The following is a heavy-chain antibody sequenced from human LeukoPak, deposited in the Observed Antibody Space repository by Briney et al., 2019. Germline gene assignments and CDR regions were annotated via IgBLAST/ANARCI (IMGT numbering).Heavy chain of an antibody. D-gene: IGHD2-15*01. Sequence: GESLKISCKGSGYSFTSHWIGWVRQMPGKGLEWMGIIYPGDFDSRYSPSFQGQVTISADKSISTAYLQSSSLKASDTAMYYCARGCSGGSCQRDFAYWGQGTLVTVSS. CDR1: GYSFTSHW. CDR3: ARGCSGGSCQRDFAY. J-gene: IGHJ4*02. CDR2: IYPGDFDS. V-gene: IGHV5-51*01.